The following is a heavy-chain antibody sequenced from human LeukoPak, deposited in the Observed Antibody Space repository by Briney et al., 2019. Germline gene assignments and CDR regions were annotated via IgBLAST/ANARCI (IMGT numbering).Heavy chain of an antibody. J-gene: IGHJ4*02. CDR3: ARRDSSSCIDY. D-gene: IGHD6-13*01. Sequence: SETLSLTCTGSGGSFSRYYWGWIRQPPGKGLDWIGYIYYSGSPNYNPSLKSRVTISVDTSKNQFALKRSSVTAADTAVYYCARRDSSSCIDYWGQGTLVTVSS. CDR2: IYYSGSP. CDR1: GGSFSRYY. V-gene: IGHV4-59*08.